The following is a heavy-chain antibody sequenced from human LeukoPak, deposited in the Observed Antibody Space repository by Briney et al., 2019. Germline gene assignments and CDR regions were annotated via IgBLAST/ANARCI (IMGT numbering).Heavy chain of an antibody. Sequence: PGGSLRLSCAASGFTFSSYSMNWVRQAPGKGLEWVSYISSSSSTIYYADSVKGRFTISRDNAKNSLYLQMNSLRAEDTAVYYCARSRYCSSTSCYTYFDYWGQGTLVTVSS. CDR2: ISSSSSTI. CDR1: GFTFSSYS. J-gene: IGHJ4*02. D-gene: IGHD2-2*02. V-gene: IGHV3-48*01. CDR3: ARSRYCSSTSCYTYFDY.